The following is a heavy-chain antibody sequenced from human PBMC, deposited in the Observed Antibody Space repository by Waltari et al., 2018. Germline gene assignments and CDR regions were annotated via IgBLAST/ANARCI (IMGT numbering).Heavy chain of an antibody. Sequence: EVQLVESGGGLVQPGGSLRLSCVGSGFTFSSYEMNWVRQATGKGLELVSYISSSGSTIYYADSVKGRFTISRDNAKNSVYLVMNSLRAEDTAVYYCAREESAYYGFWSASSDYNGLDVWGQGTTVTVSS. D-gene: IGHD3-3*01. V-gene: IGHV3-48*03. CDR1: GFTFSSYE. CDR3: AREESAYYGFWSASSDYNGLDV. J-gene: IGHJ6*02. CDR2: ISSSGSTI.